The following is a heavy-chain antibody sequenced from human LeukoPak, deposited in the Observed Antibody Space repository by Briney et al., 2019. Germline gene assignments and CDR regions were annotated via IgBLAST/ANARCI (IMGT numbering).Heavy chain of an antibody. Sequence: GGSLRLSCAASGFTFSSYWMSWVRQAPGKGLEWVANIKQDGSEKYYVDSVRGRFTISGDNAKNSLYLQMNSLRAEDTAVYYCARLTGYVIEDYFDHWGQGTLVTVSS. CDR2: IKQDGSEK. CDR3: ARLTGYVIEDYFDH. J-gene: IGHJ4*02. D-gene: IGHD3-22*01. CDR1: GFTFSSYW. V-gene: IGHV3-7*01.